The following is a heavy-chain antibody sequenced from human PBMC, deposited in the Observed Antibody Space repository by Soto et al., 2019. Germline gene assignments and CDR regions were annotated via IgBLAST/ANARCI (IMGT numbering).Heavy chain of an antibody. V-gene: IGHV4-59*01. CDR1: GGSISSYY. Sequence: SETLSLTCTVSGGSISSYYWSWIRQPPGKGLEWIGYIYYSGSTNYNPSLKSRVTLSVDTSKNQFSLKLSSVTAADTAVYYCARVPVGGGSPLVGAYDYWGQGTLVTVSS. D-gene: IGHD2-15*01. J-gene: IGHJ4*02. CDR2: IYYSGST. CDR3: ARVPVGGGSPLVGAYDY.